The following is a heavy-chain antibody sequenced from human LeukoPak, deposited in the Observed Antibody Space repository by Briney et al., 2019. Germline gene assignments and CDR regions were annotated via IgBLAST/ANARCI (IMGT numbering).Heavy chain of an antibody. CDR3: AKEGSYGDFDY. CDR1: GFTFSSYT. V-gene: IGHV3-23*01. J-gene: IGHJ4*02. Sequence: GGSPRLSWAASGFTFSSYTVSWVRQAPGKGLEWVSAISGSGGSTYYADSVKGRFTISRDNSKNTLYLQMNSLRAEDTAVYYCAKEGSYGDFDYWGQGTLVTVSS. CDR2: ISGSGGST. D-gene: IGHD4-17*01.